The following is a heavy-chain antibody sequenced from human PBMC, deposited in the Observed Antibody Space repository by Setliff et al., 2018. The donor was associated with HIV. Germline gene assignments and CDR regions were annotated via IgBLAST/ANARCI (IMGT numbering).Heavy chain of an antibody. CDR2: LYSGGDT. V-gene: IGHV4-39*01. CDR1: GDSITTTNYY. Sequence: KPSETLSLTCTVSGDSITTTNYYWGWIRQPPGKGLEWIGSLYSGGDTCYNPSLQSRVNISGDASKNQFSLRVSRATATDTSTYYCVRHRGVRDDSGWYGVAWFDPWGPGSLVTVSS. CDR3: VRHRGVRDDSGWYGVAWFDP. D-gene: IGHD6-19*01. J-gene: IGHJ5*02.